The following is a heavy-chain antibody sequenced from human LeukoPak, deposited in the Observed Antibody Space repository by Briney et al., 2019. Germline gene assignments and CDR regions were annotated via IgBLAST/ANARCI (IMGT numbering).Heavy chain of an antibody. Sequence: PSETLSLTCTVSGGSISSSSYYWGWIRQPPGKGLEWIGSIYYSGGTYYHPSLKSRVTISVDRSKNQFSLKLSSVTAADTAVYYCAKESPSFDYWGQGTLVAVSS. J-gene: IGHJ4*02. CDR3: AKESPSFDY. V-gene: IGHV4-39*07. CDR1: GGSISSSSYY. CDR2: IYYSGGT.